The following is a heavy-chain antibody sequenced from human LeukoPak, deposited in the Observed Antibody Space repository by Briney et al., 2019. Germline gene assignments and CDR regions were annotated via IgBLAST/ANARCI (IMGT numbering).Heavy chain of an antibody. V-gene: IGHV1-69*01. CDR2: IIPMINTP. CDR1: GGTYRSFA. D-gene: IGHD4-17*01. J-gene: IGHJ4*02. Sequence: SVKVSCKASGGTYRSFAINWVRQAPGKGLEWMGGIIPMINTPKYAQRFQGRVSITANESTSTGYMEVSSLRSEDTAVYYCAIFQGTYGDNDNDFWGQGTLVTVSS. CDR3: AIFQGTYGDNDNDF.